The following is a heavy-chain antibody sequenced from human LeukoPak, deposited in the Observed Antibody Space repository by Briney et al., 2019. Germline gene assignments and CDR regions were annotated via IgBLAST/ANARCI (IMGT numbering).Heavy chain of an antibody. CDR1: GYTFTGYY. Sequence: ASVKVSCKASGYTFTGYYMHWVRQAPGQGLEWMGWINPNNGGTNYAQKFQGRVTMTRDTSISTAYMELSRLRSDDTAVYYCARDLTWAYSSISRYYYMDVWGKGTTVTVSS. CDR2: INPNNGGT. D-gene: IGHD6-13*01. V-gene: IGHV1-2*02. CDR3: ARDLTWAYSSISRYYYMDV. J-gene: IGHJ6*03.